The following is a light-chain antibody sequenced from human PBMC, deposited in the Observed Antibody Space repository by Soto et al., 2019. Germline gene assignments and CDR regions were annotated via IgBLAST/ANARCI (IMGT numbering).Light chain of an antibody. J-gene: IGKJ2*01. Sequence: EIVMTQSPATLSVSLGERVTLSCRASQSVYSYLAWYQQKPGQAPRLLISDASTRATDIPDRFSGSGSGTDFTLTISSLRSTDLAVYYCLQYSRWPPLYTFGQGTKLEIK. CDR3: LQYSRWPPLYT. V-gene: IGKV3-15*01. CDR1: QSVYSY. CDR2: DAS.